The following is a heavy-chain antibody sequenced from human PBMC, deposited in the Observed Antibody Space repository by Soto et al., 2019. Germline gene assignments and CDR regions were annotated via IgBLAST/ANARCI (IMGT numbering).Heavy chain of an antibody. CDR2: ISGSGDNT. CDR3: ARSGYSYVIDY. CDR1: GFTFSSYA. V-gene: IGHV3-23*01. J-gene: IGHJ4*02. Sequence: PGGSLRLSCAASGFTFSSYAMSWVRQAPGKGLEWVSAISGSGDNTYYADSVKGRFTISRDNSKNTLYLQMNSLRAEDTAVYYCARSGYSYVIDYWGQGTLVTVSS. D-gene: IGHD5-18*01.